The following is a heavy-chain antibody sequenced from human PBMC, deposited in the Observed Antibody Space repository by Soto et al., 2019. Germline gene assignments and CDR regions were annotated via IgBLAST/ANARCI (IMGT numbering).Heavy chain of an antibody. J-gene: IGHJ3*02. CDR1: GYSFTSYW. Sequence: PGESLKISCKGSGYSFTSYWISWVRQMPGKGLEWMGRIDPSDSYTNYSPSFQGHVTISADKSISTAYLQWSSLKASDTAMYYCARHSSTITMIVVVDAFDIWGQGTMVTVSS. CDR3: ARHSSTITMIVVVDAFDI. D-gene: IGHD3-22*01. CDR2: IDPSDSYT. V-gene: IGHV5-10-1*01.